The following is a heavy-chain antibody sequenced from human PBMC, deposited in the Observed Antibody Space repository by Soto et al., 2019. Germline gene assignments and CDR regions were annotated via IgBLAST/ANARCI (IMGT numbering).Heavy chain of an antibody. V-gene: IGHV4-34*01. CDR3: ARQVRGSVAVAGTPFDF. D-gene: IGHD6-19*01. CDR1: GGSFSGYY. J-gene: IGHJ4*02. Sequence: SETLSLTCAVYGGSFSGYYWSWIRQPPGEGLEWIGEINHSGSTNYNPSLKSRVTISVDTSKNQFSLKLSSVTAADTAVYYCARQVRGSVAVAGTPFDFWAQGTLVTVSS. CDR2: INHSGST.